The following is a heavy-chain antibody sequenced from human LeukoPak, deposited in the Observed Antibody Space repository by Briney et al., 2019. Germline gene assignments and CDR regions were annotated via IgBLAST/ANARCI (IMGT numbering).Heavy chain of an antibody. Sequence: SETLSPTCTVSGGAITSHYWTWIRQSPVKGLEWIGDISNSGSTSYNPSLKSRVTISVDTSKNQFSLKLSSVTAADTAVYYCARLHSIYYYYMDVWGKGTTVTVSS. D-gene: IGHD4-11*01. CDR2: ISNSGST. CDR1: GGAITSHY. J-gene: IGHJ6*03. V-gene: IGHV4-59*08. CDR3: ARLHSIYYYYMDV.